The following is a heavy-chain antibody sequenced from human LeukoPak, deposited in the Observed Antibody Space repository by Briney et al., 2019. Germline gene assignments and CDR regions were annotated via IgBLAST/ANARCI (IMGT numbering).Heavy chain of an antibody. J-gene: IGHJ4*02. CDR1: GYTLSGYY. CDR3: ARGGYCSGGSCYSKDY. V-gene: IGHV1-2*02. D-gene: IGHD2-15*01. CDR2: INPNSGDT. Sequence: GASVKVSCKASGYTLSGYYLHWVRQAPGQGLEWMGWINPNSGDTNYAQKFQGRVTMTRDTSITTAYMDLSRLRSDDTAVYYCARGGYCSGGSCYSKDYWGQGTLVTVSS.